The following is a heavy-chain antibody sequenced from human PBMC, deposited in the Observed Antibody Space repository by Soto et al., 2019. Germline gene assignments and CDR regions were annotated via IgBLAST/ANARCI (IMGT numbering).Heavy chain of an antibody. CDR1: GFTFSSYG. D-gene: IGHD2-2*01. CDR2: IWYDGSNK. J-gene: IGHJ6*02. V-gene: IGHV3-33*01. CDR3: ARDGVGYCSSTSCPYYYYGMDV. Sequence: GGSLRLSCAAPGFTFSSYGMHWVRQAPGKGLEWVAVIWYDGSNKYYADSVKGRFTISRDNSKNTLYLQMNSLRAEDTAVYYCARDGVGYCSSTSCPYYYYGMDVWGQGTTVTVSS.